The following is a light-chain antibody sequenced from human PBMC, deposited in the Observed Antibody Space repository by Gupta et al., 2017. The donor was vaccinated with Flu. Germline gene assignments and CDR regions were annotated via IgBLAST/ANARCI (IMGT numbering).Light chain of an antibody. CDR1: SSNIGAGSD. Sequence: QSVLTQPPSLSAAPGHSVTISCTGSSSNIGAGSDVHWYQQRQGTAPKLLIFGNRDRPSGVPDRFSGFRSGTSASLAITGLQAEEEANYYCQSQDNSLSGWVFGGGTKLTVL. V-gene: IGLV1-40*01. CDR3: QSQDNSLSGWV. CDR2: GNR. J-gene: IGLJ3*02.